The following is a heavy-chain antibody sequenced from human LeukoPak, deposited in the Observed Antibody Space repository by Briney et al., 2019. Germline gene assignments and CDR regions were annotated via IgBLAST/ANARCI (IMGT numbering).Heavy chain of an antibody. Sequence: SVTVSCKAPGGTFSTYVISWVRQAPGQGLEWMGGIIPVFGTANYAEKFQDRVTITADKSTSTAYMELSSLRSEDTAMYYCAINQAGYCGGGSCYRHEFYYMDVWGKGTSVTVSS. D-gene: IGHD2-15*01. V-gene: IGHV1-69*06. J-gene: IGHJ6*03. CDR2: IIPVFGTA. CDR1: GGTFSTYV. CDR3: AINQAGYCGGGSCYRHEFYYMDV.